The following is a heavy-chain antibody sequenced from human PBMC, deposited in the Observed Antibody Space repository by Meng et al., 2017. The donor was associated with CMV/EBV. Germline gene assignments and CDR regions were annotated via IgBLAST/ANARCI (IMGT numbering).Heavy chain of an antibody. CDR2: ISPSGGRT. D-gene: IGHD1-26*01. CDR3: ASEVGGTYFFDY. CDR1: GSPFTTSF. V-gene: IGHV1-46*01. Sequence: CKASGSPFTTSFMHWVRLAPGQGLEWMGTISPSGGRTTYAQKFQGRVVITRDTSTSTVYMELSSLRSEDTAVYYCASEVGGTYFFDYWGQGTLVTVSS. J-gene: IGHJ4*02.